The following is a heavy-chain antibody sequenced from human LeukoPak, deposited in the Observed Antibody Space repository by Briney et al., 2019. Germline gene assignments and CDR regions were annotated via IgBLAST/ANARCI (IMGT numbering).Heavy chain of an antibody. D-gene: IGHD7-27*01. CDR1: GYTFSGYY. CDR3: ARGGSLGAANWGSLWYFDY. CDR2: INPNSGGT. J-gene: IGHJ4*02. V-gene: IGHV1-2*02. Sequence: GASVKVSCKASGYTFSGYYMHWVRQAPGQGLEWMGWINPNSGGTNYAQKFQGRVTMTRDTSISTAYMELSRLRSDDTAVYYCARGGSLGAANWGSLWYFDYWGQGTLVTVSS.